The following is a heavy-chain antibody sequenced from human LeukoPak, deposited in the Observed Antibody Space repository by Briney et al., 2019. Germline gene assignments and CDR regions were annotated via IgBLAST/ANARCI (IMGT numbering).Heavy chain of an antibody. CDR2: INHSGST. D-gene: IGHD7-27*01. V-gene: IGHV4-39*07. J-gene: IGHJ4*02. CDR1: SGSISTSNYY. CDR3: ARRKLGSRAHRDY. Sequence: SETLSLTCTVSSGSISTSNYYWGWVRQPPGKGLEWIGEINHSGSTNYNPSLKSRVTISVDTSKNQFSLKLSSVTAADTAVYYCARRKLGSRAHRDYWGQGTLVTVSS.